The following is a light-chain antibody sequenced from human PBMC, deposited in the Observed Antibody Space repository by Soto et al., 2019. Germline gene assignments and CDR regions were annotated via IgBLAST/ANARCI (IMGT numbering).Light chain of an antibody. CDR1: TGPVTSGHF. J-gene: IGLJ3*02. V-gene: IGLV7-46*01. Sequence: QTVVTQEPSLTVSPGGTVTLTCGSSTGPVTSGHFPYWFQQRPGQAPRTLIYETRNKHFWTPARFAGSLLGGKAALTLSGAQPEDEADYYCILSYSGPRVFGGGTKLTVL. CDR2: ETR. CDR3: ILSYSGPRV.